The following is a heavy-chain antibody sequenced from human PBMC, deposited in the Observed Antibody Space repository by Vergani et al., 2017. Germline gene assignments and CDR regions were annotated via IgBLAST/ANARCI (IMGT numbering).Heavy chain of an antibody. J-gene: IGHJ6*02. CDR2: IWYDGSNK. V-gene: IGHV3-33*01. CDR3: ARGRVTDYGMDV. Sequence: QVQLVESGGGVVQPGRSLRLSCAASGFTFSSYGMHWVRQAPGKGREWVAVIWYDGSNKYYADSVKGRVTISRDNSKNTLYLQMNSLRAEDTAVYYCARGRVTDYGMDVWGQGTTVTVSS. CDR1: GFTFSSYG. D-gene: IGHD4-11*01.